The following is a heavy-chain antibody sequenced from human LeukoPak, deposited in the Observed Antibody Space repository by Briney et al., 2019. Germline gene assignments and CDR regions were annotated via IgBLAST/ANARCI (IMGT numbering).Heavy chain of an antibody. CDR1: GFTFRNYG. CDR2: IRNDGTDK. J-gene: IGHJ4*02. D-gene: IGHD2-15*01. CDR3: AKAEEGYCSGGSCYSLNY. V-gene: IGHV3-30*02. Sequence: TGGSLRLSCAASGFTFRNYGMHWVRQAPGKGLHWVAFIRNDGTDKYYTDAVKGRFTISRDNSKNTLYLQMNSLRTEGTAVYYCAKAEEGYCSGGSCYSLNYWGQGALVTVSS.